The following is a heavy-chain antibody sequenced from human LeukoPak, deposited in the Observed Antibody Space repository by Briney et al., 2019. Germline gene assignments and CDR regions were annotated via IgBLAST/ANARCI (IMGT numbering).Heavy chain of an antibody. CDR3: ARLWSYYDSSGYYRYYFDY. J-gene: IGHJ4*02. D-gene: IGHD3-22*01. CDR1: GYSFTSYW. CDR2: IYPGDSDT. Sequence: GESLKISCKGSGYSFTSYWIGWVRQMPGKGLEWMGIIYPGDSDTRYSPSFQGQVTTSADKSISTAYLQWSSLKASDTAMYYCARLWSYYDSSGYYRYYFDYWGQGTLVTVSS. V-gene: IGHV5-51*01.